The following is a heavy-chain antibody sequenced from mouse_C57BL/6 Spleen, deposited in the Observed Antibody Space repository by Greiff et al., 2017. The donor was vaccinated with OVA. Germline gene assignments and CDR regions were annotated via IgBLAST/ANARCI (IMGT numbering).Heavy chain of an antibody. J-gene: IGHJ4*01. CDR1: GYTFTDYE. CDR3: TPLLLRYAMDY. CDR2: IDPETGGT. Sequence: LQESGAELVRPGASVTLSCKASGYTFTDYEMHWVKQTPVHGLEWIGAIDPETGGTAYNQKFKGKAILTADKSSSTAYMELRSLTSEDAAVYYCTPLLLRYAMDYWGQGTSLTVSS. V-gene: IGHV1-15*01. D-gene: IGHD1-1*01.